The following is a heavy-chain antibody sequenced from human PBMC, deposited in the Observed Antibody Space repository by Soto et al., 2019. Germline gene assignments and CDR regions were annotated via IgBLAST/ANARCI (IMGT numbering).Heavy chain of an antibody. Sequence: ASVKVSCKASGYTFTSYGISWVRQAPGQGLEWMGWISAYNGNTNYAQKLQGRVTMTTDTSTSTAYMEPRSLRSDDTAVYYCARGVVRGVMRQNDAFDIWGQGTMVTVSS. CDR3: ARGVVRGVMRQNDAFDI. J-gene: IGHJ3*02. V-gene: IGHV1-18*01. CDR1: GYTFTSYG. CDR2: ISAYNGNT. D-gene: IGHD3-10*01.